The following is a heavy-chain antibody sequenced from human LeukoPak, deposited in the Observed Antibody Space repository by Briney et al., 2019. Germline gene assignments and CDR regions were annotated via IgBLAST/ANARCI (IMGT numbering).Heavy chain of an antibody. J-gene: IGHJ4*02. CDR2: IYHSGST. Sequence: SETLSLTCAVSRGSISSSNWWSWVRQPPGEGLEWIGEIYHSGSTNYNPSLKSRVTISVDKSKNQFSLKLSSVTAADTAVYYCARTAQLYYYDSSGLFDYWGEGTLVTVSS. CDR1: RGSISSSNW. V-gene: IGHV4-4*02. D-gene: IGHD3-22*01. CDR3: ARTAQLYYYDSSGLFDY.